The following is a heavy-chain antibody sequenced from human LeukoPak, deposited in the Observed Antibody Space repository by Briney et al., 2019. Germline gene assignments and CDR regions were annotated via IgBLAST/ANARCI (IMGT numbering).Heavy chain of an antibody. CDR1: GFTFSSYS. Sequence: GGSLRLSCAASGFTFSSYSMNWVRQAPGKGLEWVSSISSSSSYIYYAHSVKGRFTISRDNAKNSLYLQMNSLRAEDTAVYYCARGVAAAGTIDYWGQGTLVTVSS. CDR2: ISSSSSYI. V-gene: IGHV3-21*01. J-gene: IGHJ4*02. D-gene: IGHD6-13*01. CDR3: ARGVAAAGTIDY.